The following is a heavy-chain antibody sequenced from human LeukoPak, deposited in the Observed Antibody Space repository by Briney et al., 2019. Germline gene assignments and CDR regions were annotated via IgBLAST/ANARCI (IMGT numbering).Heavy chain of an antibody. CDR1: GFPSSNYW. D-gene: IGHD6-13*01. CDR3: ARGYYSSSRIDY. J-gene: IGHJ4*02. Sequence: GGSLRLSCAASGFPSSNYWMHWVRQAPGKGLVWVSRVNSDGSTTNYADSVKGRFTISRDNAENTLYMRMNSLRPEDTAVYYCARGYYSSSRIDYWGQGTLVTVSS. CDR2: VNSDGSTT. V-gene: IGHV3-74*01.